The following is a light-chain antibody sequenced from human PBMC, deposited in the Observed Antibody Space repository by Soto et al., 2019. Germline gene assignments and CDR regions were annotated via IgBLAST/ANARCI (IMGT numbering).Light chain of an antibody. V-gene: IGLV2-14*01. Sequence: QSVLTQPASVSGSPGQSITISCTGTSSDVGGYNYVSWYQQHPGKAPKLMIYEVSNRPSGVSNRFSGSKSGNTASLTISGLQAEDEADYYCSSYTSSRTYVFATGTKVTVL. CDR2: EVS. CDR3: SSYTSSRTYV. CDR1: SSDVGGYNY. J-gene: IGLJ1*01.